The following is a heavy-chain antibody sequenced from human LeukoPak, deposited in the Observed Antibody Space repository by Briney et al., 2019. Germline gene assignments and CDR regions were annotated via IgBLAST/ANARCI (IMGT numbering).Heavy chain of an antibody. D-gene: IGHD3-22*01. CDR1: GFTFSSYA. V-gene: IGHV3-30-3*01. CDR3: ARAVGGGYYQYYFDY. Sequence: GRSLRLSCAASGFTFSSYAMHWVRQAPGKGLEWVAVISYDGSNKYYADSVKGRFTISRDNSKNTLYLQMNSLRAEDTAVYYCARAVGGGYYQYYFDYWGQGTLVTASS. J-gene: IGHJ4*02. CDR2: ISYDGSNK.